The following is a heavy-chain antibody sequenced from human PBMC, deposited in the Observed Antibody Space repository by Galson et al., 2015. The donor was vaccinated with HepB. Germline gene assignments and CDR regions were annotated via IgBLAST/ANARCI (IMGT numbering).Heavy chain of an antibody. V-gene: IGHV1-3*01. CDR2: INAGNGNT. J-gene: IGHJ3*02. Sequence: SVKVSCKASGYTFTSYAMHWVRQAPGQRLEWMGWINAGNGNTKYSQKFQGRVTITRDTSASTAYMGLSSLRSEDTAVHYCARVMVRGVIEWNAFDIWGQGTMVTVSS. D-gene: IGHD3-10*01. CDR1: GYTFTSYA. CDR3: ARVMVRGVIEWNAFDI.